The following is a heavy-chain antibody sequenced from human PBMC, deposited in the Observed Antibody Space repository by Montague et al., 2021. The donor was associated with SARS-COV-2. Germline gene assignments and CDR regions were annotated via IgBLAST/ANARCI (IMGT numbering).Heavy chain of an antibody. D-gene: IGHD3-10*01. CDR1: GTSITSYY. V-gene: IGHV4-59*01. J-gene: IGHJ6*02. Sequence: SETLSLTCSVSGTSITSYYWNWIRQPPGKGLEWIGYISDSGSTNYSPSLKSRVTMSVDTSKNQMSLKLTSVTAADTAVYYCARGCLSYFGAGSHCYGMDVWGQGNPGHRL. CDR3: ARGCLSYFGAGSHCYGMDV. CDR2: ISDSGST.